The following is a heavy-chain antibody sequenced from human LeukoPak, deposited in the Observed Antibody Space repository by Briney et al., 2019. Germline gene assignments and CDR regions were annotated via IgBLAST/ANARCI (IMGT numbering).Heavy chain of an antibody. J-gene: IGHJ4*02. Sequence: SETLSLTCTVSGGSITDYYWSWIRHSSGKGLGWIGYMYYSGSAYYSPSLKTRVTLSVDTSKNQFSLKLTSVTAADTAVYYCARSTFSSNWNLWGQGTLVTVFS. D-gene: IGHD6-13*01. V-gene: IGHV4-59*08. CDR3: ARSTFSSNWNL. CDR2: MYYSGSA. CDR1: GGSITDYY.